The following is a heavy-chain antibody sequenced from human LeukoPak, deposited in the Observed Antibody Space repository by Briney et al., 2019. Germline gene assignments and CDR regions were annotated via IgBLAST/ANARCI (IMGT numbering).Heavy chain of an antibody. CDR2: INPNSGGT. CDR1: GYTFTGYY. D-gene: IGHD7-27*01. J-gene: IGHJ4*02. Sequence: ASVKVSCKASGYTFTGYYMHWVRQAPGQGLEWMGWINPNSGGTNYAQKFQGRVTMTRDMSTSTVYMELSSLRSEDTAVYRCARDLDRELGYFDYWGQGTLVTVSS. V-gene: IGHV1-2*02. CDR3: ARDLDRELGYFDY.